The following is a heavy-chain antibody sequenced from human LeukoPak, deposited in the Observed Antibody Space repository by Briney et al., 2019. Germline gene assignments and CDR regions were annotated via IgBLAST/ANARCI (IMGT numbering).Heavy chain of an antibody. J-gene: IGHJ4*02. V-gene: IGHV3-21*01. CDR2: ISSSSSYI. CDR1: GFTFSSYS. Sequence: GGSLRLSCAASGFTFSSYSMNWVRQAPGKGLEWVSSISSSSSYIYYADSVKGRFTVSRDNAKNSLYLQMNSLRAEDTAVYYCATLYYYDSSGYPVDYWGQGTLVTVSS. CDR3: ATLYYYDSSGYPVDY. D-gene: IGHD3-22*01.